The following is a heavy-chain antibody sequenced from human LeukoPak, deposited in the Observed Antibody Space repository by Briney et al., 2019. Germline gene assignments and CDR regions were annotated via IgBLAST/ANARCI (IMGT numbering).Heavy chain of an antibody. D-gene: IGHD4-17*01. Sequence: ASVKVSCKASGGTFSNYAISWVRQAPGQRLEWMGGIVPIFGTTNYAQKFQGRVTITADESTSTAYMELSSLRSEDTAVYYCARDLGDYVFDYWGQGTLVTVSS. CDR2: IVPIFGTT. V-gene: IGHV1-69*13. CDR1: GGTFSNYA. CDR3: ARDLGDYVFDY. J-gene: IGHJ4*02.